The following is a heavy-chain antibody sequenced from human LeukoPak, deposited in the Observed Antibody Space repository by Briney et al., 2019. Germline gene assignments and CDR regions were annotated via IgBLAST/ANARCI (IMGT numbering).Heavy chain of an antibody. D-gene: IGHD2-15*01. CDR3: ASSWDY. CDR2: ISSSSDCI. V-gene: IGHV3-21*01. Sequence: KTGGSLILSCAASGFTFSSYTMNWVRQAPGKGLEWVSSISSSSDCIYYPDSVKGRFTISRDNAKNSLYLQMNDLRADDTAVYYCASSWDYWGQGTLVTVSS. CDR1: GFTFSSYT. J-gene: IGHJ4*02.